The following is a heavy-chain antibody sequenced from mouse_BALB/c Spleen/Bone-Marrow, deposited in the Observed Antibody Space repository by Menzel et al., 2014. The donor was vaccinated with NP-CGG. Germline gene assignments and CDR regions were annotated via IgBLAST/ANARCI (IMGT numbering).Heavy chain of an antibody. V-gene: IGHV1-69*02. J-gene: IGHJ3*01. CDR1: GYTFTSYW. CDR3: TRRGGNYAFAY. Sequence: VKLMESGAELVRPGASVKLSCKASGYTFTSYWINWVKQRPGQGLEWIGNIYPSDSYTNYNQKFRDKATLTVDKSSSTAYMQLSSPTSEDSAVYYCTRRGGNYAFAYWGQGTLVTVSA. CDR2: IYPSDSYT. D-gene: IGHD2-1*01.